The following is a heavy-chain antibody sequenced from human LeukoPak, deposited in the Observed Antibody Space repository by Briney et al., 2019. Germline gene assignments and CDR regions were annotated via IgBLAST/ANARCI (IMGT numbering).Heavy chain of an antibody. CDR2: ISYRGST. CDR1: GGSISNSGGFY. V-gene: IGHV4-31*01. Sequence: SETLSLTCTVSGGSISNSGGFYWSWIRQHPGNGLEWIGFISYRGSTYYNPSLESLVSMSVDTSRSEYSLRLSSVTDEDTAVYYCARISQSSGGFYYWGQGSLVTVSS. J-gene: IGHJ4*02. D-gene: IGHD2-15*01. CDR3: ARISQSSGGFYY.